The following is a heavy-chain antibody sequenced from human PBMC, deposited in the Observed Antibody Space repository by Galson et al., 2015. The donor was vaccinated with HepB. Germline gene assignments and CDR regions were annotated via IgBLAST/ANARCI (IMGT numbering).Heavy chain of an antibody. V-gene: IGHV3-33*08. Sequence: SLRLSCAASGFTFYKYGMHWARQIPGKGLEWVASIWFDGSNQNYVDSLKGRITISRDNSDNMLYLQMNSLRAEDTALYYCARGATDTKGFDYWGQGTLVTVSS. D-gene: IGHD5-24*01. J-gene: IGHJ4*02. CDR2: IWFDGSNQ. CDR1: GFTFYKYG. CDR3: ARGATDTKGFDY.